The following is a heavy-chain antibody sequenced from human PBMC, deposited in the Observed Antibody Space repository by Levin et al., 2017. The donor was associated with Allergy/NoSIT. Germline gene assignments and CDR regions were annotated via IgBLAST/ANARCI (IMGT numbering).Heavy chain of an antibody. J-gene: IGHJ6*02. CDR2: ISYDGSNK. CDR3: ARDWEWLRYYYYGMDV. Sequence: GGSLRLSCAASGFTFSSYAMHWVRQAPGKGLEWVAVISYDGSNKYYADSVKGRFTISRDNSKNTLYLQMNSLRAEDTAVYYCARDWEWLRYYYYGMDVWGQGTTVTVSS. D-gene: IGHD6-19*01. CDR1: GFTFSSYA. V-gene: IGHV3-30*04.